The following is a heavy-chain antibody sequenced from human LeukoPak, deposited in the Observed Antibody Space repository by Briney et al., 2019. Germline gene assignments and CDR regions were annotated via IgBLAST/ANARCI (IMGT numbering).Heavy chain of an antibody. CDR2: ISYDGSNK. D-gene: IGHD3-10*01. Sequence: PGRSLRLSCAASGFTFSSYGMHWVRRAPGKGLEWVAVISYDGSNKYYADSVKGRFTISRDNSKNTLYLQMNSLRAEDTAVYYCAKTYGSGGQGTLVTVSS. CDR1: GFTFSSYG. V-gene: IGHV3-30*18. CDR3: AKTYGS. J-gene: IGHJ4*02.